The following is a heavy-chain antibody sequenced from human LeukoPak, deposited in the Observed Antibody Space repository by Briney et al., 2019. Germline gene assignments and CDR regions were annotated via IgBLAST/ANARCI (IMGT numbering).Heavy chain of an antibody. D-gene: IGHD6-19*01. CDR3: ARRSSDWYSFNWFDP. J-gene: IGHJ5*02. CDR2: MNPNSGNT. CDR1: GYTFTSYD. V-gene: IGHV1-8*01. Sequence: GASVKVSCKASGYTFTSYDINWVRQATVQGLEWMGWMNPNSGNTGYAQKFQGRVTMTRNTSISTAYTELSSLRSEDTAVYYCARRSSDWYSFNWFDPWGQGTVVTVSS.